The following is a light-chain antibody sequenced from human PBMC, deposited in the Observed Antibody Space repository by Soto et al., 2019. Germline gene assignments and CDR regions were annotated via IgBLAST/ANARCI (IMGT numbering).Light chain of an antibody. CDR2: GAS. V-gene: IGKV3-20*01. J-gene: IGKJ4*01. Sequence: EIVLTQSPGTLSLSPGERATLSCRASQSVSSSYLAWYQQKPGQAPRLLIYGASSRATGIPDRFSGSGSGTGSNLTISRREPEDFAVDYCQQYGSSPPFPFGGGTKVEIK. CDR3: QQYGSSPPFP. CDR1: QSVSSSY.